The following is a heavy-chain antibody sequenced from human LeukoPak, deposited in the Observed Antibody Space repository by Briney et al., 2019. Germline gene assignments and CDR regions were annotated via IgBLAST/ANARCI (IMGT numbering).Heavy chain of an antibody. V-gene: IGHV3-15*01. Sequence: GGSLRLSCAASGFTFSNAWMSWVRQAPGKGLEWVGRIKSKTDGGTTDYAAPVKDRFTISRDDSKNTLYLQMNSLETEDTAVYYCTGYCSSTSCLNWGQGTLVTVSS. J-gene: IGHJ4*02. D-gene: IGHD2-2*01. CDR3: TGYCSSTSCLN. CDR1: GFTFSNAW. CDR2: IKSKTDGGTT.